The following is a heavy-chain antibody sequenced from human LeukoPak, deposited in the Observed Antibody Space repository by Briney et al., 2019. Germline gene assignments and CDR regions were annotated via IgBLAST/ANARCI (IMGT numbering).Heavy chain of an antibody. J-gene: IGHJ4*02. CDR3: ARSYSSGWYRGLIDY. D-gene: IGHD6-19*01. CDR2: ISYDGSNK. Sequence: GGSLRLSCAASGFTFSSYAMHWVRQAPGKGLEWVAVISYDGSNKYYADSVKGRFTISRDNSKNTLYLQMNSLRAEDTAVYYCARSYSSGWYRGLIDYWGQGTLVTVSS. CDR1: GFTFSSYA. V-gene: IGHV3-30*04.